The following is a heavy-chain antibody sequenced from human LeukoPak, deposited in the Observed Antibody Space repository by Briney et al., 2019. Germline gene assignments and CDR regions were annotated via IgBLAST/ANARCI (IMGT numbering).Heavy chain of an antibody. Sequence: PGGSLRLSCAASGFTFSSYAMSWVRQAPGKGLEWVSAISGSGGSTYYADSVKGRFTISRDNSKNTLYLQMNSLRAEDTAVYYCAKDVPRYCGGGSCYSPAFDIWGQGTMLTVSS. CDR2: ISGSGGST. V-gene: IGHV3-23*01. J-gene: IGHJ3*02. CDR1: GFTFSSYA. CDR3: AKDVPRYCGGGSCYSPAFDI. D-gene: IGHD2-15*01.